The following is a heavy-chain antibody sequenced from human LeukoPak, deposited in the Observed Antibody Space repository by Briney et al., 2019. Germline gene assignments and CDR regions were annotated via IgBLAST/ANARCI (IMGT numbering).Heavy chain of an antibody. V-gene: IGHV3-30*18. J-gene: IGHJ4*02. Sequence: GGSLRLSCAASGFTFSSYGMHWVRQAPGKGLEWVAVISKEGSLKYYTESVKGRFTISRDNSKNTLYLQMNGLRAEDTAVYYCAKELSDYSGYDYWGQGTLVTVSS. D-gene: IGHD5-12*01. CDR3: AKELSDYSGYDY. CDR1: GFTFSSYG. CDR2: ISKEGSLK.